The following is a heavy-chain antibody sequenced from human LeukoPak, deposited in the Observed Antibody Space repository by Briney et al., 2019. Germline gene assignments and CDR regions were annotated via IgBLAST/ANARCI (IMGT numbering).Heavy chain of an antibody. V-gene: IGHV4-59*01. D-gene: IGHD5-12*01. CDR3: ARAPYLGDSRLGYYYGMDV. CDR2: IYYSGST. J-gene: IGHJ6*02. CDR1: GGTISSYY. Sequence: SETLSLTCTVSGGTISSYYWNWIRQPPGTGLEWIGYIYYSGSTHYNPSLKSRVTISVDTSKNQFSLRLSSVTAADTAVYFCARAPYLGDSRLGYYYGMDVWGQGTTVTVSS.